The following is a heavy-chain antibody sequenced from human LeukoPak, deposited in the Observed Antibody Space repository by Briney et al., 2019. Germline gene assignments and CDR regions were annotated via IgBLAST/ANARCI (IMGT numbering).Heavy chain of an antibody. CDR1: GFTFSSDS. Sequence: GGSLRLSCAASGFTFSSDSMTWVRQAPGKGLEWGSSISVSSSHIYYAESVKGRFTISRDNAKNSLYLQMNSLRAEDTAVDYCARVVSGRAYGGSPTFDYWGEGGLVTVCS. V-gene: IGHV3-21*06. CDR2: ISVSSSHI. D-gene: IGHD4-23*01. J-gene: IGHJ4*02. CDR3: ARVVSGRAYGGSPTFDY.